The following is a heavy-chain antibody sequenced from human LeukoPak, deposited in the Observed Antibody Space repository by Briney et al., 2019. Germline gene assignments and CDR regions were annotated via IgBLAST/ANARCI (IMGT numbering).Heavy chain of an antibody. D-gene: IGHD5-18*01. Sequence: ASVKVSCKASGYTFTSYGISWVRQAPGQGLEWMGWISAYNGDTNYAQKLQDRVTMTTDTSTSTAYMELRSLGSDDTAVYYCAIAYRGYSYWGQGTLVTVSS. J-gene: IGHJ4*02. CDR1: GYTFTSYG. CDR3: AIAYRGYSY. CDR2: ISAYNGDT. V-gene: IGHV1-18*01.